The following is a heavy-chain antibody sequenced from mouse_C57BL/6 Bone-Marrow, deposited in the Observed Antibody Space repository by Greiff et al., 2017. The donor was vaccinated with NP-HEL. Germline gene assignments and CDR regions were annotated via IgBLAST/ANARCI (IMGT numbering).Heavy chain of an antibody. CDR3: ASRRIYGSSPWFAY. J-gene: IGHJ3*01. V-gene: IGHV3-6*01. CDR1: GYSITSGYY. D-gene: IGHD1-1*01. CDR2: ISYDGSN. Sequence: EVKLQESGPGLVKPSQSLSLTCSVTGYSITSGYYWNWIRQFPGNKLEWMGYISYDGSNNYNPSLKNRISITRDTSKNQFFLKLNSVTTEDTATYYCASRRIYGSSPWFAYWGQGTLVTVSA.